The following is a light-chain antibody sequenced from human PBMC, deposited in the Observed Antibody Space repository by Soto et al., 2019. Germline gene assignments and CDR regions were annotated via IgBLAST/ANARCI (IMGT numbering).Light chain of an antibody. CDR3: HQYDILPYT. V-gene: IGKV1-33*01. CDR1: QDISKS. J-gene: IGKJ3*01. Sequence: DIQMTQSPSSLSASVGDGVTITCRASQDISKSLNWYQQKPGKAPKLVIFDASKLETGVPSRFSGSGSGTDFPFTITSLQPEDFATYYCHQYDILPYTFGPGTKVASK. CDR2: DAS.